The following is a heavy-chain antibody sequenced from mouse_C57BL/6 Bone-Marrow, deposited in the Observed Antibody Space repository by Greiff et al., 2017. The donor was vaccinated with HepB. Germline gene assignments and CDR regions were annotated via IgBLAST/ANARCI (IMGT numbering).Heavy chain of an antibody. CDR1: GYTFTSYW. J-gene: IGHJ1*03. CDR2: IHPNSGST. CDR3: AREGLGRGYFDV. D-gene: IGHD4-1*01. Sequence: QVQLQQPGAELVKPGASVKLSCKASGYTFTSYWMHWVKQRPGQGLEWIGMIHPNSGSTNYNEKFKSKATLTVDKSSSTAYMQLSSLTSEDSAVYYCAREGLGRGYFDVWGTGTTVTVSS. V-gene: IGHV1-64*01.